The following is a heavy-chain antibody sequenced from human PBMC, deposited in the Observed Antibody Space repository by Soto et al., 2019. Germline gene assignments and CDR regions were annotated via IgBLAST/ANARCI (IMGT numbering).Heavy chain of an antibody. CDR1: GGSFSGYY. J-gene: IGHJ6*02. CDR2: INHSGST. D-gene: IGHD3-3*01. V-gene: IGHV4-34*01. CDR3: ARGIDFWSGYYTVYYYYGMDV. Sequence: KPSETLSLTCAVYGGSFSGYYWSWIRQPPGKGLEWIGEINHSGSTNYNPSLKSRVTISVDTSKNQFSLKLSSVTAADTAVYYCARGIDFWSGYYTVYYYYGMDVWGQGTTVTVS.